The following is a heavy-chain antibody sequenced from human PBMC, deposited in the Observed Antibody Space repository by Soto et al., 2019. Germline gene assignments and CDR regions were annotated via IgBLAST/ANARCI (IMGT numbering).Heavy chain of an antibody. Sequence: GGSLRLSCAASGFTFSSYSMNWVRQAPGKGLEWVSSISSSSSYIYYADSVKGRFTISRDNAKNSLYLQMNSLRAEDTAVYYCARGDSSSSGSYFDYWGQGTLVTVSS. D-gene: IGHD6-6*01. J-gene: IGHJ4*02. CDR1: GFTFSSYS. CDR2: ISSSSSYI. V-gene: IGHV3-21*01. CDR3: ARGDSSSSGSYFDY.